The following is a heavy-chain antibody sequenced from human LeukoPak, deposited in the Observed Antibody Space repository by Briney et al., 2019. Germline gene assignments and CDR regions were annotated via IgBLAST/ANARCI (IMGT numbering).Heavy chain of an antibody. CDR2: IKQDGSEK. J-gene: IGHJ4*02. D-gene: IGHD2-2*01. V-gene: IGHV3-7*01. CDR1: GFTFSSYW. CDR3: ASLRLVVVPDARDFDY. Sequence: GGSLRLSCAASGFTFSSYWMSWVRQAPGKGLEWVANIKQDGSEKYYVDSVKGRFTISRDNAKNSLYLQMNSLRAEDTAVYYCASLRLVVVPDARDFDYWGQGTLVTVSS.